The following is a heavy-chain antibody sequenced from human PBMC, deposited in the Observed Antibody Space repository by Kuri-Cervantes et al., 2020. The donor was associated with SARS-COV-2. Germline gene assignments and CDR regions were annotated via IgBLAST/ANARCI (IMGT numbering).Heavy chain of an antibody. J-gene: IGHJ4*02. CDR3: AHVVPVGQFDY. CDR2: IYWDDDK. Sequence: SGPTLVKPTQTLTLTCTFSGFSLNTSGVGVGWIRQPPGKALEWLALIYWDDDKRYSPSLKSRLTITKDTSKNEVVLTMTNMDPVDTATYFCAHVVPVGQFDYWGQGTQVTVSS. CDR1: GFSLNTSGVG. D-gene: IGHD2-2*01. V-gene: IGHV2-5*02.